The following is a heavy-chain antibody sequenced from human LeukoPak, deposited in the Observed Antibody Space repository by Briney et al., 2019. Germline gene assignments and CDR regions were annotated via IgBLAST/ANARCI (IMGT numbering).Heavy chain of an antibody. D-gene: IGHD3-10*01. J-gene: IGHJ6*02. CDR1: GYTFTGYY. CDR2: INPNSGGT. Sequence: GASVKVSCKASGYTFTGYYMHWVRQAPGQGLEWMGWINPNSGGTNYAQKFQGRVTMTRDTSISTAYMELSRLRSDDTAVYYCARDRGITMVRGVYCCYGMDVWGQGTMVTVSS. CDR3: ARDRGITMVRGVYCCYGMDV. V-gene: IGHV1-2*02.